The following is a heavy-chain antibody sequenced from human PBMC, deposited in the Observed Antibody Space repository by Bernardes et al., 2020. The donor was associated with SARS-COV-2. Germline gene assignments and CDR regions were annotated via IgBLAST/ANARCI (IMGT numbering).Heavy chain of an antibody. J-gene: IGHJ6*04. D-gene: IGHD3-22*01. CDR1: GYTFTGYY. V-gene: IGHV1-2*02. CDR3: SLPPSNYDRYGMDV. CDR2: INPNSGGT. Sequence: ASVKVSCKASGYTFTGYYIHWVRQAPGQGLEWMGGINPNSGGTIYAQKFQGRVTMTRDTSISTAYMELSRLRSDDTAMYYCSLPPSNYDRYGMDVWGNGTTVTVSS.